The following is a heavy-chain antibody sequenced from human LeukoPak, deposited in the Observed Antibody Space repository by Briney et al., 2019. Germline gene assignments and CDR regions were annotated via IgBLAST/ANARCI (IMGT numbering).Heavy chain of an antibody. V-gene: IGHV3-48*03. Sequence: PGGSLRLSCAASGFTFSSYEMNWVRQAPGKGLEWVSYISSSGSTIYYADSVKGRFTISRDNSKNTLYLQMNSLRADDTAVYYCAKAYYFDSGEDWFDSWGQGTLVTVSS. J-gene: IGHJ5*01. CDR3: AKAYYFDSGEDWFDS. CDR1: GFTFSSYE. CDR2: ISSSGSTI. D-gene: IGHD3-22*01.